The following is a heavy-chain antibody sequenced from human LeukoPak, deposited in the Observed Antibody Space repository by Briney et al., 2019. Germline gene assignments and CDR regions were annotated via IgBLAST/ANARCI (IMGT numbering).Heavy chain of an antibody. Sequence: GGSLRLSCAASGFIFTNYALSWVRQAPGKGLEWVSLIRGSGDSTSYADSVKGRFTISRDNSKNTLYLQMNSLRAEDTAVYYCAKDFESKEPSPYYGMDVWGQGTTVTVSS. J-gene: IGHJ6*02. V-gene: IGHV3-23*01. CDR3: AKDFESKEPSPYYGMDV. CDR1: GFIFTNYA. D-gene: IGHD1-14*01. CDR2: IRGSGDST.